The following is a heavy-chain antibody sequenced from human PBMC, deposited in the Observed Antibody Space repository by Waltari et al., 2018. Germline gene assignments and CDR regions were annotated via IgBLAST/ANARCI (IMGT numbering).Heavy chain of an antibody. CDR3: ATWTGGSLGAFDN. D-gene: IGHD7-27*01. Sequence: EVQLVESGGGLIQPGGSLRLSCEVSGFTVSNNYIGWVRQAPGKGLEGVSVIYSGGDTYDADAVRCRFTISRDNSKNTLYLQMNSLRVEDTALYYCATWTGGSLGAFDNWGQGTMVTVSS. CDR1: GFTVSNNY. J-gene: IGHJ3*02. V-gene: IGHV3-53*01. CDR2: IYSGGDT.